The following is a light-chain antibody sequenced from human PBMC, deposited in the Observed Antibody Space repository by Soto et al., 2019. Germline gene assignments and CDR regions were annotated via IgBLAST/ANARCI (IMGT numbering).Light chain of an antibody. CDR3: SSYAGNNNLV. Sequence: SALTQPPSASGSPGQSVTISCTGTSSDVGGYNYVSWYQQHPGKAPKLMIYEVTKRPSGVPDRFSGSKSGNTASLTVSGLQAGDEADYYCSSYAGNNNLVFGGGTKVTVL. J-gene: IGLJ2*01. CDR2: EVT. V-gene: IGLV2-8*01. CDR1: SSDVGGYNY.